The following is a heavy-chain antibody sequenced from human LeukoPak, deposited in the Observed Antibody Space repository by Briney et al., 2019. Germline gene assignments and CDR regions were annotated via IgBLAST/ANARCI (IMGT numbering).Heavy chain of an antibody. V-gene: IGHV3-30*02. Sequence: PGGSLRLSCAPSGFTFKNYGMHWVRQAPGRGLEWVAFIRFDGSNENYADSVKGRFTISRDNSKNTLFLQMDSLRAEDTAVYYCARGPDLTCSTTICYRYFDYWGQGTLVTVSS. CDR3: ARGPDLTCSTTICYRYFDY. CDR1: GFTFKNYG. D-gene: IGHD2-2*01. J-gene: IGHJ4*02. CDR2: IRFDGSNE.